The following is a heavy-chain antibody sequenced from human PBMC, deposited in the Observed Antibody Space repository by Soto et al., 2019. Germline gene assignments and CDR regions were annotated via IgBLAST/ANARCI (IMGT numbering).Heavy chain of an antibody. Sequence: QWQLRESGPGLVKPSETLSLTCSVSGVSIMSSFYYWAWIPKPPGKGLEWIGSIYYSGSTSYHPSLKSRVTMSVDTSMNQFSLKLTSVTAADTAMFYCAGHYDFSESNWFDPWGQGTLVTVSS. CDR3: AGHYDFSESNWFDP. CDR2: IYYSGST. D-gene: IGHD3-3*01. V-gene: IGHV4-39*01. J-gene: IGHJ5*02. CDR1: GVSIMSSFYY.